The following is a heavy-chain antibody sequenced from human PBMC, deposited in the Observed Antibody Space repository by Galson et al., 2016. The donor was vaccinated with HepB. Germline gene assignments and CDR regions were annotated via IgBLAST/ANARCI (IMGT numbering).Heavy chain of an antibody. CDR3: ARDRGSNSLKGYGMDV. CDR2: GNPRTRST. J-gene: IGHJ6*02. D-gene: IGHD3-10*01. CDR1: GYTFINYY. Sequence: SVKVSCKASGYTFINYYMHWVRQAPGQGLEWMGIGNPRTRSTSYAQKFQDRVTVTRDTSTSTVYMELSSLRSEETAGYYCARDRGSNSLKGYGMDVWGQGTTVTVSS. V-gene: IGHV1-46*01.